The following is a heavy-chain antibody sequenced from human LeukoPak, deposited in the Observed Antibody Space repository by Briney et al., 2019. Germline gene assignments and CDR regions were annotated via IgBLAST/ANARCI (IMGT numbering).Heavy chain of an antibody. CDR2: ISYDGSNK. Sequence: GGSLRLSCAASGFTFSSYAMSWVRQAPGKGLEWVAVISYDGSNKYYADSVKGRFTISRDNSKNTLYLQMNSLRAEDTAVYYCARGGPYDSSGYHDYWGQGTLVTVSS. CDR1: GFTFSSYA. V-gene: IGHV3-30*04. CDR3: ARGGPYDSSGYHDY. J-gene: IGHJ4*02. D-gene: IGHD3-22*01.